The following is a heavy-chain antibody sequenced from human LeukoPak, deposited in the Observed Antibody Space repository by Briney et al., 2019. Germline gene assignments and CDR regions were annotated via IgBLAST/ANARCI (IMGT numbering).Heavy chain of an antibody. CDR1: GLTFSSYE. D-gene: IGHD3-16*02. CDR2: ISSSGSTI. J-gene: IGHJ3*02. CDR3: ARSRDYVWGSYRYRGAFDI. V-gene: IGHV3-48*03. Sequence: GGSLGLSCAASGLTFSSYEMNWVRQAPGKGLEWVSYISSSGSTIYYADSVKGRFTISRDNAKNSLYLQMNSLRAEDTAVYYCARSRDYVWGSYRYRGAFDIWGQGTMVTVSS.